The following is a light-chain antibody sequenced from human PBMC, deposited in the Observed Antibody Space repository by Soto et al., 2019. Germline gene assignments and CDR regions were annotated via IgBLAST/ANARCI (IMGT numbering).Light chain of an antibody. CDR1: SSDVGSYDY. CDR3: SSYANSNNPCV. J-gene: IGLJ1*01. V-gene: IGLV2-8*01. Sequence: QSALTQPPSASGSPGQSVTISCTGTSSDVGSYDYVFWYQHHPGKAPELMIYEVSKRPSGVPDRFSGSKSGNTASLTVSGLQAEDEADYYCSSYANSNNPCVFGTGTKLTVL. CDR2: EVS.